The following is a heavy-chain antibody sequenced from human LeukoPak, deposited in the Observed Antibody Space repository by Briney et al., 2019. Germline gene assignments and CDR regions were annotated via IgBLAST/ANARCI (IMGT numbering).Heavy chain of an antibody. Sequence: SETLSRTCTVAGGSISSYYWSWIRQPPGKGLEWIGHIDYSGSTNYNPSLKSRVTISVDTSKNQLSLKLSSVTAADTAVYYCARHSGTYYDFDYWGQGTLVTVSS. CDR2: IDYSGST. CDR1: GGSISSYY. V-gene: IGHV4-59*08. D-gene: IGHD1-26*01. J-gene: IGHJ4*02. CDR3: ARHSGTYYDFDY.